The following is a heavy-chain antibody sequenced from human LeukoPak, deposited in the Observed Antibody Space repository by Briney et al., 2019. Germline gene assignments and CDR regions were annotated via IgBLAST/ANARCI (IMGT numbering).Heavy chain of an antibody. J-gene: IGHJ4*02. CDR3: ARDQEDTAMVLDY. CDR1: GFTFSDYY. Sequence: PGVSLRLSCAASGFTFSDYYMSWIRQAPGKGLEWVSYISSSGSTIYYADSVKGRFTISRDNAKNSLYLQMNSLRAEDTAVYYCARDQEDTAMVLDYWGQGTLVTVSS. V-gene: IGHV3-11*01. CDR2: ISSSGSTI. D-gene: IGHD5-18*01.